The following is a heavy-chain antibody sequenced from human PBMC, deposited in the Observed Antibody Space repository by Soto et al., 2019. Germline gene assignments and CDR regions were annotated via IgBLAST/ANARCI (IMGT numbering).Heavy chain of an antibody. CDR3: ARDHTVTMVRGVIRYFDY. V-gene: IGHV1-18*01. D-gene: IGHD3-10*01. J-gene: IGHJ4*02. CDR2: ISAYNGNT. CDR1: GYTFTSHG. Sequence: ASVKVSCKASGYTFTSHGISWVRQAPGQGLEWMGWISAYNGNTNYAQKLQGRVTMTTDTSTSTAYMELRSLRSDDTAVYYCARDHTVTMVRGVIRYFDYWGQGTLVTVSS.